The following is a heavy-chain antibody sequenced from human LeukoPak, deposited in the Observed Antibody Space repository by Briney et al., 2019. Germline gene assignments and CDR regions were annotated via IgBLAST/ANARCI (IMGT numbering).Heavy chain of an antibody. J-gene: IGHJ6*03. V-gene: IGHV3-11*01. CDR3: ARAAAASDSRTWGYYYYYYMDV. D-gene: IGHD7-27*01. Sequence: PGGSLRLSCAASGITFSDYYMSWIRQAPGKGLEWVSYISSSGSTIYYADSVKGRFTVSRDNAKNSLYLQMDSLRAEDTAVYYCARAAAASDSRTWGYYYYYYMDVWGKGTTVIVSS. CDR2: ISSSGSTI. CDR1: GITFSDYY.